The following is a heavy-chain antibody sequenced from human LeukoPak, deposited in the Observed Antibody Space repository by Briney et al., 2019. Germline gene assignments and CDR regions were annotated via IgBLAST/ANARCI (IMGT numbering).Heavy chain of an antibody. CDR1: GGTFSSYA. D-gene: IGHD2-2*02. J-gene: IGHJ6*02. V-gene: IGHV1-69*04. Sequence: SVKVSCKASGGTFSSYAISWVRQAPGQGLEWMGRTIPIFGIANYAQKLQGRVTITADKSTGTAYMELSRLRSEDTDVYYCARLGCSSTSCYTDYYYYGMDVWGQGTTVTVSS. CDR3: ARLGCSSTSCYTDYYYYGMDV. CDR2: TIPIFGIA.